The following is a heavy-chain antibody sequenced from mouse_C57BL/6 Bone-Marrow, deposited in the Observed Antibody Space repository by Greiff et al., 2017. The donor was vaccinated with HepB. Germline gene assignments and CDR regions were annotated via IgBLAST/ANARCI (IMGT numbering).Heavy chain of an antibody. CDR2: INPNNGGT. Sequence: VQLQQSGPELVKPGASVKISCKASGYTFTDYYMNWVKQSHGKSLEWIGDINPNNGGTSYNQKFKGKATLTVDKSSSTAYMQLSSLTSEDSAVYYCARTGYFDVWGTGTTVTVSS. CDR1: GYTFTDYY. CDR3: ARTGYFDV. V-gene: IGHV1-26*01. J-gene: IGHJ1*03.